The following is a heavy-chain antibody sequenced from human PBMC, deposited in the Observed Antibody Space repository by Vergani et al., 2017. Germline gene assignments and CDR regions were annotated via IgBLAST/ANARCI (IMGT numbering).Heavy chain of an antibody. V-gene: IGHV4-61*02. CDR1: GGSISSGDYY. CDR3: ARGGYSYGYYYYYYMDV. J-gene: IGHJ6*03. CDR2: IYTSGST. Sequence: QVQLQESGPGLVKPSQTLSLTCTVSGGSISSGDYYWSWIRQPAGKGLEWIGRIYTSGSTNYNPSLKSRVTMSVDTSKNQFSLKLSSVTAADTAVYYCARGGYSYGYYYYYYMDVWGKGTTVTVSS. D-gene: IGHD5-18*01.